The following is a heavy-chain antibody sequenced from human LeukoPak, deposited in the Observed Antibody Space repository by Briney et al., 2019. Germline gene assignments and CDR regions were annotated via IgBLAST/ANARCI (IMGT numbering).Heavy chain of an antibody. CDR2: ISSSSSTI. J-gene: IGHJ4*02. CDR3: ARDYTVYDSSGYYDY. CDR1: GFTFSSYS. D-gene: IGHD3-22*01. V-gene: IGHV3-48*04. Sequence: GGSLRLSCAASGFTFSSYSMNWVRQAPGKGLEWVSYISSSSSTIYYADSVKGRFTISRDNAKNTLYLQMNSLRAEDTAVYYCARDYTVYDSSGYYDYWGQGTLVTVSS.